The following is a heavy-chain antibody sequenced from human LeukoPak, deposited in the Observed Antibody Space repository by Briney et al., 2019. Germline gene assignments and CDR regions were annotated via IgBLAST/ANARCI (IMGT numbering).Heavy chain of an antibody. CDR3: ALVPAAMSGYYYGMDV. Sequence: ASVKVSFKASGYTFTSYGISWVRQAPGQGLEWMGWISAYNGNTNYAQKLQGRDTMTTDTSTSTAYMELRSLRSDDTAVYYCALVPAAMSGYYYGMDVWGQGTTVTVSS. J-gene: IGHJ6*02. D-gene: IGHD2-2*01. CDR2: ISAYNGNT. V-gene: IGHV1-18*01. CDR1: GYTFTSYG.